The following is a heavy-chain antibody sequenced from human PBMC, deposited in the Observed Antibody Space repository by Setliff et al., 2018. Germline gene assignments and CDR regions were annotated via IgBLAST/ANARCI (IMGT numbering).Heavy chain of an antibody. Sequence: SETLSLTCTVSGDSLSGDNYFWSWIRHLPGKGLQWLGHIYSTGKTYYNPSLKSRLEISVDTSKREFALRLSSVTAADTAVYYCARTSTYVLGSGSYWDRWFDPWSQGTLVTVSS. CDR2: IYSTGKT. D-gene: IGHD3-10*01. CDR1: GDSLSGDNYF. CDR3: ARTSTYVLGSGSYWDRWFDP. V-gene: IGHV4-30-4*02. J-gene: IGHJ5*02.